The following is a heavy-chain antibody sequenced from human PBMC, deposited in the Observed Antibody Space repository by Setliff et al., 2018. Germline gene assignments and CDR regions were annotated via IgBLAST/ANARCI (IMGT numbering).Heavy chain of an antibody. CDR3: AKRDYYDSSGYLLPYMDV. V-gene: IGHV3-23*01. J-gene: IGHJ6*03. CDR2: ISDSGGST. CDR1: GFTLSTYA. Sequence: PGGSLRLSCVASGFTLSTYAMSWVRQAPGKGLEWVSVISDSGGSTYYADSVKGRFTISRDNSKNTLYLQMNSLRAEDTAVYYCAKRDYYDSSGYLLPYMDVWGKGTTVTVS. D-gene: IGHD3-22*01.